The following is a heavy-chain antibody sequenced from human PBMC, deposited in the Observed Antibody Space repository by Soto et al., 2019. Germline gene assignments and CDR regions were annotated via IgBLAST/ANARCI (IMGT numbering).Heavy chain of an antibody. CDR2: IIPIFGTA. D-gene: IGHD5-18*01. CDR3: ARDLGNSYGDYYYYYGMDV. Sequence: SVKVSCKASGYSFATYGVRWVRQAPGQGLEWMGWIIPIFGTANYAQKFQGRVTITADESTSTAYMELSSLRSEDTAVYYCARDLGNSYGDYYYYYGMDVWGQGTTVTVSS. CDR1: GYSFATYG. J-gene: IGHJ6*02. V-gene: IGHV1-69*13.